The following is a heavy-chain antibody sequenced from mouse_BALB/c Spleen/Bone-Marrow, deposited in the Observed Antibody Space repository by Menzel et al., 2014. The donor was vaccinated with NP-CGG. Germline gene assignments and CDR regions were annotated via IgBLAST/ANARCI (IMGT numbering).Heavy chain of an antibody. J-gene: IGHJ3*01. CDR1: GYTFTSYW. D-gene: IGHD2-1*01. Sequence: VQLQQSGAELVRPGASVKLSCKASGYTFTSYWINWEKQRPGQGLEWIGNIYPSDSYTNYNQKFKDKATLTVDKSSSTAYMQLSSPTSEDSAVYYCTRREGNYAFAYWGQGTLVTVSA. CDR2: IYPSDSYT. CDR3: TRREGNYAFAY. V-gene: IGHV1-69*02.